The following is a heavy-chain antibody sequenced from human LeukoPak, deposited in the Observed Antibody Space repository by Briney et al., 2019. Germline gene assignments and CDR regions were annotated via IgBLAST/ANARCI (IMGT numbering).Heavy chain of an antibody. CDR3: ARGRTYSSSWYAHKKHTNYFDY. D-gene: IGHD6-13*01. CDR2: IYHSGST. J-gene: IGHJ4*02. CDR1: GGSISSSNW. V-gene: IGHV4-4*02. Sequence: SETLSLTCAVSGGSISSSNWWSWVRQPPGKGLEWIGEIYHSGSTNYNPSLKSRVTISVDTSKNQFSLKLSSVTAADTAVYYCARGRTYSSSWYAHKKHTNYFDYWGQGTLVTVSS.